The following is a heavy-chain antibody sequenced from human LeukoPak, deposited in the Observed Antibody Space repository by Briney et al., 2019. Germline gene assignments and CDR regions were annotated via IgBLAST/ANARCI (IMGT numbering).Heavy chain of an antibody. CDR3: ARDEVVAAPNYFGMVV. V-gene: IGHV3-23*01. Sequence: GWSLRLFCAASGFTFSNYTMSWVRQAPGKGLEWVSAISHTSEYTYHADSVKGRFTISRDNSKNTLYLQMNSLRAEDTAMYYCARDEVVAAPNYFGMVVWGQGTTVSVSS. D-gene: IGHD2-15*01. J-gene: IGHJ6*02. CDR1: GFTFSNYT. CDR2: ISHTSEYT.